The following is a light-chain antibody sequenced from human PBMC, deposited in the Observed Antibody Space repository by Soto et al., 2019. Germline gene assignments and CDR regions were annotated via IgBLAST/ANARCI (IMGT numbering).Light chain of an antibody. CDR3: SSYTSNYTYV. CDR2: DVS. J-gene: IGLJ1*01. Sequence: QSALTQPASVSGSPGQSITISCTGTSSDVGGYDYVSWYQQHPGKVPRLMICDVSNRPSGVSNRFSGSKSGNTASLTISGLQVEDEADYYCSSYTSNYTYVFGTGTKLTVL. V-gene: IGLV2-14*03. CDR1: SSDVGGYDY.